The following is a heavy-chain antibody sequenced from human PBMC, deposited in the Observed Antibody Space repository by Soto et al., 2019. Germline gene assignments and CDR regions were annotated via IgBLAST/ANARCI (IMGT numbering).Heavy chain of an antibody. Sequence: SLRLSCAASGFTFSSYGMHWVRQAPGKGLEWVAVISYDGSNKYYADSVKGRFTISRDNSKNTLYLQMNSLRAEDTAVYYCAKLAFVEMATMPDYWGQGTLVTVSS. J-gene: IGHJ4*02. CDR1: GFTFSSYG. CDR2: ISYDGSNK. D-gene: IGHD5-12*01. CDR3: AKLAFVEMATMPDY. V-gene: IGHV3-30*18.